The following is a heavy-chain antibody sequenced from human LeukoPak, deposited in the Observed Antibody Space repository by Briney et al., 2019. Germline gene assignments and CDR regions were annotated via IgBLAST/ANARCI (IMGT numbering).Heavy chain of an antibody. V-gene: IGHV3-21*01. D-gene: IGHD3-9*01. CDR3: ARDGGHYDILTGYYNEFDY. CDR1: GFTFSSYS. J-gene: IGHJ4*02. Sequence: PGGSLRLSCAASGFTFSSYSMTWVRQAPGKGLEWVSSISSSSSYIYYADSVKGRFTISRDNAKNSLYLQMNSLRAEDTAVYYCARDGGHYDILTGYYNEFDYWGQGTLVTVSS. CDR2: ISSSSSYI.